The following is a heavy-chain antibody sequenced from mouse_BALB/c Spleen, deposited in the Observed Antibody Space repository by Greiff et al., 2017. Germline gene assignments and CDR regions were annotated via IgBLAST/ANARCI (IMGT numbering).Heavy chain of an antibody. Sequence: EVKLQESGPELVKPGASVKISCKASGYTFTDYNMHWVKQSHGKSLEWIGYIYPYNGGTGYNQKFKSKATLTVDNSSSTAYMELRSLTSEDSAVYYCAREATWGYFDVWGAGTTVTVSS. V-gene: IGHV1S29*02. D-gene: IGHD3-2*02. CDR3: AREATWGYFDV. CDR1: GYTFTDYN. J-gene: IGHJ1*01. CDR2: IYPYNGGT.